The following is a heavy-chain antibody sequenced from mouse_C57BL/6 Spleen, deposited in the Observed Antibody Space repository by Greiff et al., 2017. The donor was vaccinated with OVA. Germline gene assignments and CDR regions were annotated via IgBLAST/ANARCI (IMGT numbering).Heavy chain of an antibody. CDR1: GYTFTSYG. Sequence: VQLQQSGAELARPGASVKLSCKASGYTFTSYGISWVKQRTGQGLEWIGEIYPRSGNTYYNEKFKGKATLTADKSSSTAYMELRSLTSEDDAVDCCARGGDGNSWFAYWGQGTLVTVSA. D-gene: IGHD2-1*01. CDR2: IYPRSGNT. J-gene: IGHJ3*01. CDR3: ARGGDGNSWFAY. V-gene: IGHV1-81*01.